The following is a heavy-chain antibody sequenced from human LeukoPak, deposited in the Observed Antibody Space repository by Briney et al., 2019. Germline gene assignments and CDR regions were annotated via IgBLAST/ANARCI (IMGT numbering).Heavy chain of an antibody. CDR1: GGSISSYY. J-gene: IGHJ6*03. CDR2: IYYSGST. Sequence: SETLSLTCTVSGGSISSYYWSWIRQSPGKGLEWIGYIYYSGSTNYNPSLKSRVTMSVDTSKNQFSLKLSSVTAADSAVYYCARGRVVDYYYYYYMDVWGKGTTVTVSS. CDR3: ARGRVVDYYYYYYMDV. D-gene: IGHD2-15*01. V-gene: IGHV4-59*12.